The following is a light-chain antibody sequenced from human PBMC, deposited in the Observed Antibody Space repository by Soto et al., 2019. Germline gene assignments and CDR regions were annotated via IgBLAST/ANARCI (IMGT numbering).Light chain of an antibody. J-gene: IGKJ4*01. CDR1: QGIRSW. V-gene: IGKV1-12*01. CDR2: AAS. Sequence: DIQMTQSPSSVSSSVGDRVTITCRASQGIRSWLAWFQQKPGKAPTLLIYAASSLQSGVPSRFSGSGSGTDFTLTISSPQPEDFATYYCQQANSLPLTFGGGTKVEIK. CDR3: QQANSLPLT.